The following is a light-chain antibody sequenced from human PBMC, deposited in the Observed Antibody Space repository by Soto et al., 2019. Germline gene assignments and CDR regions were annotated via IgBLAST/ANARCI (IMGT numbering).Light chain of an antibody. CDR2: AAS. CDR3: QQSYSTPRT. V-gene: IGKV1-39*01. CDR1: QSISSY. Sequence: DIQMTQSPSSLSASVGDRVTITCRASQSISSYLNWYQQKPGKAPKLLIYAASSLQSGVPSRFSGSGSGTDVTLTISSLQPEDFSTYDCQQSYSTPRTLGPGTKVEIK. J-gene: IGKJ1*01.